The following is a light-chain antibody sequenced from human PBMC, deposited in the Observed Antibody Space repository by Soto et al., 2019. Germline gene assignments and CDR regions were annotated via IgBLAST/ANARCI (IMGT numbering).Light chain of an antibody. J-gene: IGKJ3*01. CDR2: GAS. Sequence: EIVLTQSPGTLSLSPGERATLSCRASQSVGFSQLAWYQQKPGQAPRLLIYGASSRATGIPDRFSGSGSGTEFTLTISSLQSEDSAVYYCHQYNSWPRGTFGPGTKVEIK. CDR1: QSVGFSQ. V-gene: IGKV3-20*01. CDR3: HQYNSWPRGT.